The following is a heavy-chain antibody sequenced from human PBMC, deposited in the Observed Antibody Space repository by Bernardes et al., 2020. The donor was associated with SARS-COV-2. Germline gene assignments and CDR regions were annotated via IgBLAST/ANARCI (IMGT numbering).Heavy chain of an antibody. Sequence: GGSLRLSCAVSGSTVSTNYMGWVRQAPGGGLEWVSVIYSGGSIYYADSVKGRFISSRENSRTMLHLQLHSLRVDDTAVDYWVTRDWFVASVRDSWGQGTLV. V-gene: IGHV3-66*01. J-gene: IGHJ4*02. D-gene: IGHD3-9*01. CDR3: VTRDWFVASVRDS. CDR1: GSTVSTNY. CDR2: IYSGGSI.